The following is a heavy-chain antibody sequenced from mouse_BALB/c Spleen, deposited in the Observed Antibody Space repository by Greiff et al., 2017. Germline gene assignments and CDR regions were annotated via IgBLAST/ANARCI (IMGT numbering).Heavy chain of an antibody. CDR1: GYTFTSYW. V-gene: IGHV1S22*01. D-gene: IGHD3-3*01. CDR2: IYPGSGST. Sequence: LQQPGSELVRPGASVKLSCQASGYTFTSYWMHWVKQRPGQGLEWIGDIYPGSGSTNYDEKFKSKATLTVDTSSSTAYMQLSSLTSEDSAVYYCTGTGCAYWGQGTLVTVSA. CDR3: TGTGCAY. J-gene: IGHJ3*01.